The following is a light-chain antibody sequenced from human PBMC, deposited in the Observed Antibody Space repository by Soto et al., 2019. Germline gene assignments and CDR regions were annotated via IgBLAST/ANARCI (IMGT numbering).Light chain of an antibody. CDR1: QNIINL. CDR2: GAS. V-gene: IGKV1-12*01. J-gene: IGKJ4*01. Sequence: DIQMTQSPSTLSASVGDRVTITCRASQNIINLLAWYQQKPGKAPKFLIYGASTLESGVPSRFSGSGSGTDLTLTISSLQPADFATYYCLQANSFPLTFGGGTKVDIK. CDR3: LQANSFPLT.